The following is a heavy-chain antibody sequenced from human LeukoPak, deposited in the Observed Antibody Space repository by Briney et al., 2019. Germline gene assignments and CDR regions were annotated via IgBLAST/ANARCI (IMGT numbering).Heavy chain of an antibody. CDR3: ARQGGLGTPASGSLEAFDY. J-gene: IGHJ4*02. CDR1: GGSITTYY. CDR2: LYVSGSI. Sequence: PSETLSLTCTVSGGSITTYYWSWLRQPAGRGLEWIGRLYVSGSIDYNSSLKSRTAISLDKSKDQFSLKLTSVTAADTAVYYCARQGGLGTPASGSLEAFDYWGQGTLVTVSS. V-gene: IGHV4-4*07. D-gene: IGHD4-23*01.